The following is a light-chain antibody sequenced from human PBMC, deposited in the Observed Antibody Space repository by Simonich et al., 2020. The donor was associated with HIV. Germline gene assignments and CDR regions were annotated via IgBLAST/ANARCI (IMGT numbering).Light chain of an antibody. J-gene: IGLJ1*01. CDR1: KLGDKY. V-gene: IGLV3-1*01. Sequence: SYELTQPPSVSVSPGQTASITCSGGKLGDKYACWYQQKPGQAPVLVIYQGSKRPSGIPERFSGSNSGNTATLTISGTQAMDEADYYCQAWDSSTYVFGTGTKVTVL. CDR2: QGS. CDR3: QAWDSSTYV.